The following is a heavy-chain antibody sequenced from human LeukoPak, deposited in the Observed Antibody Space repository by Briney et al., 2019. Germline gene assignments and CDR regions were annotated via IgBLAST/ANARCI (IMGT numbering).Heavy chain of an antibody. CDR2: INHSGST. Sequence: PSETLSLTCAVYGGSFSGYYWSWIRQPPGKGLEWIGEINHSGSTNYNPSLKSRVTISVDTSKNQFSLKLSSVTAADTAVYYCARGDSSGYYYKFDYWGQGTLVTVSS. J-gene: IGHJ4*02. CDR3: ARGDSSGYYYKFDY. CDR1: GGSFSGYY. D-gene: IGHD3-22*01. V-gene: IGHV4-34*01.